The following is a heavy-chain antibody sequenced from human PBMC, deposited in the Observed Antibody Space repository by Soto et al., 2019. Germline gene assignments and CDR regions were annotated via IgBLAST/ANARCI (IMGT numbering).Heavy chain of an antibody. J-gene: IGHJ5*02. V-gene: IGHV4-34*01. CDR2: INHSGST. CDR3: ARGRRTYSRSWYCWFDP. Sequence: PSETLSLTCAVYGGSFSGYYWSCIRQPPGKGLEWIGEINHSGSTNYNPSLKSRVTISVDTSKNQFSLKLSSVTAADTAVYYCARGRRTYSRSWYCWFDPWGQGTLVTVSS. CDR1: GGSFSGYY. D-gene: IGHD6-13*01.